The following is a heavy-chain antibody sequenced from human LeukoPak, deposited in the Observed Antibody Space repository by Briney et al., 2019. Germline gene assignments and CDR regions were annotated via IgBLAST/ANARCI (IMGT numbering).Heavy chain of an antibody. J-gene: IGHJ4*02. CDR2: ISRSSSYI. Sequence: GGSLRLSCAASGFTFSSYSMNWVRQAPGKGLEWVSSISRSSSYIYYADSVKGRFTISRDNAKNSLYLQMNSLRAEDTAVYYCARIWFGEFDYWGQGTLVTVSS. D-gene: IGHD3-10*01. CDR3: ARIWFGEFDY. CDR1: GFTFSSYS. V-gene: IGHV3-21*01.